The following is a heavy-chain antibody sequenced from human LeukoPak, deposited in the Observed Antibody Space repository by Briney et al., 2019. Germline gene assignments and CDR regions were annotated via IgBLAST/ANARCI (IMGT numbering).Heavy chain of an antibody. J-gene: IGHJ3*02. CDR3: ARGPYYYDSSGYPPYDI. V-gene: IGHV4-34*01. D-gene: IGHD3-22*01. CDR2: INHSGST. Sequence: SETLSLTCAVYGGSFSGYYWSWIRQPPGKGLEWIGEINHSGSTNYNPSLKSRVTISVDTSKNQFSLKLSSVTAADTAVYYCARGPYYYDSSGYPPYDIWGQGTMVTVSS. CDR1: GGSFSGYY.